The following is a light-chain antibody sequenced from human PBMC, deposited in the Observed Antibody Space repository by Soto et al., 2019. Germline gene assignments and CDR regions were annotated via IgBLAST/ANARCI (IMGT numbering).Light chain of an antibody. J-gene: IGKJ5*01. CDR3: QQYNSYPIP. V-gene: IGKV1-39*01. Sequence: DIQLTQSPASLSASVGDRVTITCRASQSISSYLNWYQQKPGKAPKLLIYAAPSLQSGVPSRFSGSGSGTEFTLTISSPQPDDFATYYCQQYNSYPIPFGQGTRLEI. CDR2: AAP. CDR1: QSISSY.